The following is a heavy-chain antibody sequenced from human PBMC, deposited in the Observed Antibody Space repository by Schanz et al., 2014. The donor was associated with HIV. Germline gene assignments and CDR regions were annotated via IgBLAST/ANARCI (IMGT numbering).Heavy chain of an antibody. V-gene: IGHV3-21*04. CDR2: ISSSSSYT. J-gene: IGHJ5*01. CDR3: ARDKKSGNYDGGFDS. CDR1: GFTFSSYG. Sequence: QLVESGGGLVQPGRSLRLSCAASGFTFSSYGMNWVRQAPGKGLEWVSSISSSSSYTYYADSVKGRFAISRDNAKNSLYLQMNSLIPEDTAVYYCARDKKSGNYDGGFDSWGQGTVVTVSS. D-gene: IGHD1-26*01.